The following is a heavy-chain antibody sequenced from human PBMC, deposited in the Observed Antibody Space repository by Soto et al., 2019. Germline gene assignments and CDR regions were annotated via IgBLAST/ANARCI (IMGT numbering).Heavy chain of an antibody. J-gene: IGHJ6*02. CDR1: GGSISSYY. D-gene: IGHD6-25*01. Sequence: PSETLSLTCPVSGGSISSYYWSWIRQPPGKGLEWIGYIYYSGSTNYNPSLKSRVTISVDTSKNQFSLKLSSVTAADTAVYYCAREAVGLTLWYGMDVWGQGTTVTVSS. V-gene: IGHV4-59*01. CDR2: IYYSGST. CDR3: AREAVGLTLWYGMDV.